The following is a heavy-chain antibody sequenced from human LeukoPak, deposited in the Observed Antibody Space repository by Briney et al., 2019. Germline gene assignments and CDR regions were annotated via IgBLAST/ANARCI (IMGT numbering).Heavy chain of an antibody. D-gene: IGHD6-6*01. V-gene: IGHV1-18*01. CDR1: GYTFTSYG. J-gene: IGHJ4*02. Sequence: GASVKVSCKASGYTFTSYGISWVRQAPGQWLEWMGWISVYNGNTNYAQKLQGRVTMTTDTSTNTAYMELSSLRSEDTAVYYCASPRSSSIAATSLDYWGQGTLVTVSS. CDR3: ASPRSSSIAATSLDY. CDR2: ISVYNGNT.